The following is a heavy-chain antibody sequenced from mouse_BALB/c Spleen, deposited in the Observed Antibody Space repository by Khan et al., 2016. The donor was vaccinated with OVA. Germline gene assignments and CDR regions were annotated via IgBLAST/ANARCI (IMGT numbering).Heavy chain of an antibody. CDR3: ARTARIKY. CDR1: GYSITSGYG. D-gene: IGHD1-2*01. Sequence: EVQLQESGPGLVKPSQSLSLTCTVTGYSITSGYGWNWIRQFPGNKLEWMGYISYSGSTNYNPSLKSRISITRDTSKNKFFLQLNSVTTEDTATFYCARTARIKYWGQGTTLTVSS. J-gene: IGHJ2*01. CDR2: ISYSGST. V-gene: IGHV3-2*02.